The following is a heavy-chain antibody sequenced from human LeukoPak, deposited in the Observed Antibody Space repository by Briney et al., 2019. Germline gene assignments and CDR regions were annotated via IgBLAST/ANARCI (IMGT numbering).Heavy chain of an antibody. J-gene: IGHJ4*02. V-gene: IGHV4-59*12. CDR3: ARERLWEISFDY. CDR2: IYSSGST. D-gene: IGHD1-26*01. Sequence: PSETLSLTCNVSGGSIRGYYWSWIRQPPGKGLEWIGYIYSSGSTNYNPSLKSRVNMSVGTSKGQFSLQLRFVTAADTAVYYCARERLWEISFDYWGQGTLVTVSS. CDR1: GGSIRGYY.